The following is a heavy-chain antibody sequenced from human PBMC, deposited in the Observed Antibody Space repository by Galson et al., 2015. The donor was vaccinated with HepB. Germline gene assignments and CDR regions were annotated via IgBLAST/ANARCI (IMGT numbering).Heavy chain of an antibody. CDR2: ITNSGSDT. Sequence: SLRLSCAASGFVFDRYAMTWVRQAPGKGLEWVSSITNSGSDTHYADPVKGRFTISRDNSKKMLYLQMNSLRVEDTAILYCVRETGHDWGYFHDWGQGTLVSVSS. CDR3: VRETGHDWGYFHD. J-gene: IGHJ4*02. V-gene: IGHV3-23*01. CDR1: GFVFDRYA. D-gene: IGHD1-1*01.